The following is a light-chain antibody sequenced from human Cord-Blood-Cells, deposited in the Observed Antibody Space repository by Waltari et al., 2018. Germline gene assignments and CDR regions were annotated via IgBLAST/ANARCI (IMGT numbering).Light chain of an antibody. Sequence: QSALTQPASVSGSPGQSITISCTGTSSDVGGYNYVSWYPQHPGKAPKLMIYDVSNRPSWVSNRFSGSKSGNTASLTSSGLQAEDEADYYCSSYTSSSTYVFGTGTKVTVL. CDR2: DVS. CDR3: SSYTSSSTYV. J-gene: IGLJ1*01. V-gene: IGLV2-14*01. CDR1: SSDVGGYNY.